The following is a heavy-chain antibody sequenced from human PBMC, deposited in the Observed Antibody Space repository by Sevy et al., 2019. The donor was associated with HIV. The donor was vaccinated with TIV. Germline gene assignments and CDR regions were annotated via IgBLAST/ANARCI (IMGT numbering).Heavy chain of an antibody. CDR3: ARDISREGGAPGYYYGMDV. CDR2: IYSGGST. J-gene: IGHJ6*02. V-gene: IGHV3-53*01. D-gene: IGHD1-26*01. Sequence: GGSLRLSCAASGFTVSSNYMSWVRQAPGKGLEWVSVIYSGGSTYYADSVKGRFTISRDNSKNTLYLQMNSLRAEDMAVYYCARDISREGGAPGYYYGMDVWGQGTAVTVSS. CDR1: GFTVSSNY.